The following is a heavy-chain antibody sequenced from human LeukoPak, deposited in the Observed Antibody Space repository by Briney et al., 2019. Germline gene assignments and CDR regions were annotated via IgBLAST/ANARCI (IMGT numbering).Heavy chain of an antibody. V-gene: IGHV1-2*02. CDR2: INPHSGGT. CDR3: ARVEGGSYYTLNWYFDL. J-gene: IGHJ2*01. Sequence: ASVKVSCKASGYTFTDCYMHWVRQAPGQGLEWMGWINPHSGGTSYAQKFQGRVTLTRDTSISTAYMELGRLRSDDTAVYYCARVEGGSYYTLNWYFDLWGRGTLVTVSS. D-gene: IGHD1-26*01. CDR1: GYTFTDCY.